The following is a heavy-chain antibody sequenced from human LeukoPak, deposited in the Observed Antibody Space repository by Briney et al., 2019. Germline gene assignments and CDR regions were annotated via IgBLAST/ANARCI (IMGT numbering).Heavy chain of an antibody. Sequence: PGGSLRLSCAASGFTFSSYAMSWVRQAPGKGLEWVSAISGSGGSTYYADSVKGRFTISRDNAKDSLYLQMNSLRAEDTAVYYCARDIPYGLSYFDYWGQGTLVTVSS. D-gene: IGHD5-12*01. V-gene: IGHV3-23*01. J-gene: IGHJ4*02. CDR3: ARDIPYGLSYFDY. CDR2: ISGSGGST. CDR1: GFTFSSYA.